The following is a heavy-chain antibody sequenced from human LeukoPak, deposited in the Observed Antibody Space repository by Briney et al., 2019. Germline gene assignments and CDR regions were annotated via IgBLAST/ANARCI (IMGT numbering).Heavy chain of an antibody. CDR3: AKDSERYCSRTSCYPFDY. D-gene: IGHD2-2*01. J-gene: IGHJ4*02. CDR2: ISYDGSNK. CDR1: EFTFNTYG. Sequence: SGGSLRLSRAASEFTFNTYGLHWVRQAPGKGLEWVAVISYDGSNKYYADSVKGRFTISRDNSKNTLYLQMNSLRAEDTAVYYCAKDSERYCSRTSCYPFDYWGQGTLVTVSS. V-gene: IGHV3-30*18.